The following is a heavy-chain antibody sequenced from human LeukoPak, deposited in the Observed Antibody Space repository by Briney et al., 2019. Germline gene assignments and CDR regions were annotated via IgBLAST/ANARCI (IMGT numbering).Heavy chain of an antibody. CDR3: ARDSAGP. CDR2: DDSA. V-gene: IGHV1-46*01. Sequence: ASVTVSCKASGYTFTTYKMHWVRQAPGQGLEWLGIDDSAIYAPKFQGRVTMTRDMSTETFYLEMSSLTSDDTAVYYCARDSAGPWGQGTLIAVSS. CDR1: GYTFTTYK. J-gene: IGHJ4*02.